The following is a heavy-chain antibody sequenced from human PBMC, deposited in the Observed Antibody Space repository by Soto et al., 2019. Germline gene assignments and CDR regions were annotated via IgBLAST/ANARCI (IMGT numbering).Heavy chain of an antibody. D-gene: IGHD6-6*01. Sequence: GGSLRLSCAASGFTFSSYAMHWVRQAPGKGLEWVAVISYDGSNKYYADSVKGRFTISRDNSKNTLYLQMNSLRAEDTAVYYCARDRPYAFDYWGQGTLVTSPQ. CDR2: ISYDGSNK. CDR3: ARDRPYAFDY. J-gene: IGHJ4*02. V-gene: IGHV3-30-3*01. CDR1: GFTFSSYA.